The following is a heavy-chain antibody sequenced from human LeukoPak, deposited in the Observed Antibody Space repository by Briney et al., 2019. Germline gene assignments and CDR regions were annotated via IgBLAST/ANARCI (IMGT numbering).Heavy chain of an antibody. J-gene: IGHJ4*02. CDR3: ARDRDPRHTRPTLYFDY. Sequence: QPGGSLRLSCATSGFTFSSYAMHWVRQAPGKGLEWVAVISYDGGNKYFADAVKGRFTISRDNSKNTLYLQMNSLKAEDTAVYYCARDRDPRHTRPTLYFDYWGQGTLVTVSS. CDR2: ISYDGGNK. D-gene: IGHD2-2*01. V-gene: IGHV3-30*04. CDR1: GFTFSSYA.